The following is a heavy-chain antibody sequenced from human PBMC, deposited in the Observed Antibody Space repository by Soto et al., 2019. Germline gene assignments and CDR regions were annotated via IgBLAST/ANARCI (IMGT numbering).Heavy chain of an antibody. CDR3: ARHYGYYSHYMDV. D-gene: IGHD3-10*01. V-gene: IGHV4-39*01. CDR2: IYYSGST. J-gene: IGHJ6*03. CDR1: GDSISNNNFY. Sequence: SETLSLTCTVSGDSISNNNFYWGWIRQPPGKGLEWIGSIYYSGSTYYNPSLKSRVTISVDTSNNQLSLKLSSVTAADTTVYYCARHYGYYSHYMDVWTKGTTVTVSS.